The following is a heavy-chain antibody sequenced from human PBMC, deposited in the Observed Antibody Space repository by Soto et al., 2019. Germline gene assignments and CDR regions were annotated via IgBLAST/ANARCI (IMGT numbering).Heavy chain of an antibody. CDR1: GFTFSSYG. D-gene: IGHD4-17*01. J-gene: IGHJ6*03. CDR2: IWYDGSNK. V-gene: IGHV3-33*01. CDR3: ARGTVTTDYYYYYMDV. Sequence: QVQLVESGGGVVQPGRSLRLSCAASGFTFSSYGMHWVRQAPGKGLEWVAVIWYDGSNKYYADSVKGRFTISRDNSKNTLYLQMNSLRAEDTAVYYCARGTVTTDYYYYYMDVWGTGTTVTVSS.